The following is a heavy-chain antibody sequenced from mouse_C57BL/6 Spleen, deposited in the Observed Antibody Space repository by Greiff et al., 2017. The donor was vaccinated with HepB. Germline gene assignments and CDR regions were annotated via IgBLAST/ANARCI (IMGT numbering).Heavy chain of an antibody. CDR3: ARGDCNYRYFDV. V-gene: IGHV1-69*01. Sequence: VQLQQPGAELVMPGASVKLSCKASGYTFTSYWMHWVKQRPGQGLEWIGEIDPSDSYTNYNQKFKGKSTLTVDKSSSTAYMQLSSLTSEDSAVYYCARGDCNYRYFDVWGTGTTVTVSS. J-gene: IGHJ1*03. CDR2: IDPSDSYT. CDR1: GYTFTSYW.